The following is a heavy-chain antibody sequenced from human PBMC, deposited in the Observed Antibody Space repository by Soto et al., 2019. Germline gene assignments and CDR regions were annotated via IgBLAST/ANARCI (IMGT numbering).Heavy chain of an antibody. V-gene: IGHV1-2*02. J-gene: IGHJ6*02. D-gene: IGHD3-10*01. CDR2: INPNSGGT. Sequence: QVQLVQSGAEVKKPGASVKVSCKASGYTFTGYYMHWVRQAPGQGLVWMGWINPNSGGTNYAQKFQGRVTMTRDPSFGTAYMELSRLRSDDTAVYYCARYEEMGFWFGELPAGRWEYYGMDVCGQGTTVTVS. CDR1: GYTFTGYY. CDR3: ARYEEMGFWFGELPAGRWEYYGMDV.